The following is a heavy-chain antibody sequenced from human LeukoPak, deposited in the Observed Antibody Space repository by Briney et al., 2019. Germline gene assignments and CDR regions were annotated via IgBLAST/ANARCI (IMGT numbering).Heavy chain of an antibody. CDR1: GGSISNYY. D-gene: IGHD1-14*01. V-gene: IGHV4-4*07. CDR2: IYASGST. Sequence: PSETLSLTCTVSGGSISNYYWSWIWQSAGKGLEWIGRIYASGSTNYNPSLKSRVTLSVDMSKNQFSLKLSSVTAADTAVYYCAGLIRPGWFDPWGQGTLVTVSS. CDR3: AGLIRPGWFDP. J-gene: IGHJ5*02.